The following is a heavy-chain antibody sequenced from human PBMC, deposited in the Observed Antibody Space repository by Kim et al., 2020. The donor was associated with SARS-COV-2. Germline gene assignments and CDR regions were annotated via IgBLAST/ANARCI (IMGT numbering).Heavy chain of an antibody. CDR3: ARGTSYSSGLISSQYFQH. D-gene: IGHD6-19*01. V-gene: IGHV4-31*03. CDR2: IYYSGST. J-gene: IGHJ1*01. Sequence: SETLSLTCTVSGGFISSGGYYWRWIRQHPGKGLEWIGYIYYSGSTYYNPSLKSRVTISVDTSKNQFSLKLSSVTAADTAVYYCARGTSYSSGLISSQYFQHGGQGTLVTVSS. CDR1: GGFISSGGYY.